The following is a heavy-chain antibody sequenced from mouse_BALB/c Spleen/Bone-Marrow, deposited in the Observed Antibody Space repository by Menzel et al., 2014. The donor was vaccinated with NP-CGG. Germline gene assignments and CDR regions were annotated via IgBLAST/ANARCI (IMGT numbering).Heavy chain of an antibody. D-gene: IGHD1-1*01. CDR3: ARRLRSAMDY. Sequence: EVKLMESGAGLVKPGASVKLSCTASGFNIKDTYIHWVKQRPEQGLEWIGRIDPANGNTKYDPKFQGKATITADTSSNTAYLQLSSLTSEDTAVYYCARRLRSAMDYWGQGTSVTVSS. V-gene: IGHV14-3*02. J-gene: IGHJ4*01. CDR1: GFNIKDTY. CDR2: IDPANGNT.